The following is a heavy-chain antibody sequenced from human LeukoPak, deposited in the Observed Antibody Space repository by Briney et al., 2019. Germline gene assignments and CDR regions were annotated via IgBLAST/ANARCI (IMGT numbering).Heavy chain of an antibody. Sequence: SVKVSCKASGGTFSSYAISWVRQAPGQGLEWMGRIIPIFGTANYAQKFQGRVTVTTDESTSTAYMELSSLRSEDTAVYYCARHNWNYGWFDPWGQGTLVTVSS. D-gene: IGHD1-7*01. CDR1: GGTFSSYA. J-gene: IGHJ5*02. CDR2: IIPIFGTA. CDR3: ARHNWNYGWFDP. V-gene: IGHV1-69*05.